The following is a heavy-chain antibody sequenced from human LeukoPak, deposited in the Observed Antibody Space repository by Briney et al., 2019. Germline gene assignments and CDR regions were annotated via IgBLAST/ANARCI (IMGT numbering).Heavy chain of an antibody. CDR1: GFTFTSLA. V-gene: IGHV3-23*01. D-gene: IGHD3-22*01. CDR3: AKHSHDGSAPYYEVQLDY. CDR2: ISRSGVAT. J-gene: IGHJ4*02. Sequence: GGSLRLSCAAPGFTFTSLAMSWVRQAPGKGLEWVSTISRSGVATYYANSVKGRFTISRDNSRNTVYLQMSSLRAEDTAMYYCAKHSHDGSAPYYEVQLDYWGQGTLVTVSS.